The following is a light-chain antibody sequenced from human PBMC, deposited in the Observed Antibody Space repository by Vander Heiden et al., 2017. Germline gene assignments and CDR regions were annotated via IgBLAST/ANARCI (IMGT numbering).Light chain of an antibody. CDR3: QAWDSSTVV. CDR1: KLGDKY. V-gene: IGLV3-1*01. CDR2: QDS. J-gene: IGLJ1*01. Sequence: SYELTQPPSVPVSPGQTASITCSGDKLGDKYACWYQQKPGQSPVLVIYQDSKRPSGIPERFSGSNSGNTATLTISGTQAMDEADYYCQAWDSSTVVFGTGTKVTV.